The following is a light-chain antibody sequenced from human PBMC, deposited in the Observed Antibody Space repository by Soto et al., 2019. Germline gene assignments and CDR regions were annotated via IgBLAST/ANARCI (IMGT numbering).Light chain of an antibody. CDR1: TGTVTSGHY. CDR2: DTS. CDR3: LLSHSGARI. J-gene: IGLJ2*01. Sequence: QAVVTQEPSLTVSPGGTVTLTCGSNTGTVTSGHYPYWFQQKPGQAPRSLIYDTSNKHSWTPARFSGSLLGGKAALTLSGAQPEDEAEYYCLLSHSGARIFGGGTKVTVL. V-gene: IGLV7-46*01.